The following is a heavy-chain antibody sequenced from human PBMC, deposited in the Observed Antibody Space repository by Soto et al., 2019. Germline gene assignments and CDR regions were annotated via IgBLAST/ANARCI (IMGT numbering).Heavy chain of an antibody. CDR3: AKDRRHNWNYYYYGMDV. Sequence: GGSLRLSCAASGFTFSSYGMHWVRQAPGKGLEWVAVISYDGSNKYYADSVKDRFTISRDNSKNTLYLQMNSLRAEDTAVYYCAKDRRHNWNYYYYGMDVWGQGTTVTVSS. CDR1: GFTFSSYG. CDR2: ISYDGSNK. J-gene: IGHJ6*02. V-gene: IGHV3-30*18. D-gene: IGHD1-20*01.